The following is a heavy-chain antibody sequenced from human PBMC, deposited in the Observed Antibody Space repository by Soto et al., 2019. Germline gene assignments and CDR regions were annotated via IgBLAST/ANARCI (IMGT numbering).Heavy chain of an antibody. J-gene: IGHJ6*02. CDR3: ARGIAVAGSRDNYGMDV. D-gene: IGHD6-19*01. CDR1: GYTFTGYY. Sequence: ASVKVSCKASGYTFTGYYMHWVRQAPGQGLEWVGWINPNSGGTNYAQKFQGRVTMTRDTSISTAYMELSRLRSDDTAVYYCARGIAVAGSRDNYGMDVWGQGTTVTVSS. V-gene: IGHV1-2*02. CDR2: INPNSGGT.